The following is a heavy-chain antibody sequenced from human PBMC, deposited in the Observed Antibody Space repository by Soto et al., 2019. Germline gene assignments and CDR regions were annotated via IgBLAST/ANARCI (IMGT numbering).Heavy chain of an antibody. CDR1: GFTFSSYA. D-gene: IGHD3-22*01. V-gene: IGHV3-30-3*01. CDR2: ISYDGSNK. CDR3: AGGRRYYYDSSASPRGDWFDP. J-gene: IGHJ5*02. Sequence: QVQLVESGGGVVQPGRSLRLSCAASGFTFSSYAMHWVRQAPGKGLEWVAVISYDGSNKYYADSVKGRFTISRDNSKNTLYLQMNSLRAEDTAVYYCAGGRRYYYDSSASPRGDWFDPWGQGTLVTVSS.